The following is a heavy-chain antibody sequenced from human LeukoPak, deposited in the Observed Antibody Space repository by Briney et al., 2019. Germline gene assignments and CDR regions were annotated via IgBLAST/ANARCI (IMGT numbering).Heavy chain of an antibody. CDR2: IYYDGSNI. D-gene: IGHD1-1*01. CDR1: GFTFSDYY. J-gene: IGHJ4*02. V-gene: IGHV3-33*08. Sequence: PGGSLRLSCAAPGFTFSDYYMTWIRQAPGKGLEWVAFIYYDGSNIYYADYVKGRFTISRDISKNTLYLQMDSLRAEDTAIYYCARDWKTNSFDYWGQGTLVTVSS. CDR3: ARDWKTNSFDY.